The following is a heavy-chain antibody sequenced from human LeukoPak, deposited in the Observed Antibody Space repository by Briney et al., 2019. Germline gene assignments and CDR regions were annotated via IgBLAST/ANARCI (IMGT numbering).Heavy chain of an antibody. Sequence: GRSLRLSCAASGFTFSSYGMHWVRQAPGKGLEWVAVIWYDGSNKYYADSVKGRFTISRDNSKNTLYLQMNSLRAEDTAVYYCARGNSHSFDYWGKGALATVSS. CDR2: IWYDGSNK. V-gene: IGHV3-33*01. CDR3: ARGNSHSFDY. J-gene: IGHJ4*02. CDR1: GFTFSSYG. D-gene: IGHD4-11*01.